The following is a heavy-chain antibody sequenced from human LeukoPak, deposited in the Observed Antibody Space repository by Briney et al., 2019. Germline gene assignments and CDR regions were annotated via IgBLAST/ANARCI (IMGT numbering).Heavy chain of an antibody. J-gene: IGHJ5*02. Sequence: GGSLRLSCAASGFTFSSYWMHWVRQAPGKGLVWVSRINSDGSGTVYADSVKGRYTIYRDNAKNTLYLQMNSLRAEDTAVYYCARRLGYCTNGVCYSGWFDPWGQGTLVTVSS. D-gene: IGHD2-8*01. CDR1: GFTFSSYW. V-gene: IGHV3-74*01. CDR2: INSDGSGT. CDR3: ARRLGYCTNGVCYSGWFDP.